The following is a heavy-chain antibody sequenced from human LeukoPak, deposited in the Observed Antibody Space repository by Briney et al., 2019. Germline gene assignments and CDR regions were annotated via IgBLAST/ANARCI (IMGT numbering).Heavy chain of an antibody. D-gene: IGHD1-26*01. CDR1: GGSFSGYY. CDR3: ARTRGSSDYYYGMDV. J-gene: IGHJ6*02. Sequence: SETLSLTCAVYGGSFSGYYWSWIRQPPGKGLEWIGEINHSGSTNYNPSLKSRVTISVDTSKNQFSLKLSSVTAADTAVYYCARTRGSSDYYYGMDVWGQGTTVTVSS. V-gene: IGHV4-34*01. CDR2: INHSGST.